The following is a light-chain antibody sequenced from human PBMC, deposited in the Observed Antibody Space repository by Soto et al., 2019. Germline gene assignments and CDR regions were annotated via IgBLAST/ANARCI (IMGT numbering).Light chain of an antibody. CDR2: DAS. V-gene: IGKV1-5*01. CDR3: QQYGSFSTII. J-gene: IGKJ4*01. Sequence: IQMTQSPSTLSASVGDRVTITFRASRSISNCLAWYQQRPGIAPKLLIFDASILQSGVPSRFSGSGSGTESTHSISLLQNDDFAAYDCQQYGSFSTIIFGGGTKVEI. CDR1: RSISNC.